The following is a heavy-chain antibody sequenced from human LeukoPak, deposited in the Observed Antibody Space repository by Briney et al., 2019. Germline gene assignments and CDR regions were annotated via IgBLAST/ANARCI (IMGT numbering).Heavy chain of an antibody. Sequence: GSLRLSCAVSGFTFSSYAMSWVRQAPGKGLEWVSAISGSGGSTYYADSVKGRFTISRDNSKNTLYLQMNSLRAEDTAVYYCARSVPDYTRFDYWGQGALVTVSS. V-gene: IGHV3-23*01. J-gene: IGHJ4*02. CDR1: GFTFSSYA. D-gene: IGHD4-11*01. CDR3: ARSVPDYTRFDY. CDR2: ISGSGGST.